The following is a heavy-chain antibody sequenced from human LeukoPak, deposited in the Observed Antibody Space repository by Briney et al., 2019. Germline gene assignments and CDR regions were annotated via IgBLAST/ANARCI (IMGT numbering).Heavy chain of an antibody. J-gene: IGHJ4*02. CDR1: VFTFNSYS. CDR2: ISGSGGST. CDR3: AKAYSIDSSGWRDY. V-gene: IGHV3-23*01. Sequence: GGCLRLSCAASVFTFNSYSMSWVRHALWKGREWVLGISGSGGSTYYADSVKGRFTISRDNSKNTLYLQMNSLRAEDTAVYYCAKAYSIDSSGWRDYWGQGTLVTVSS. D-gene: IGHD6-19*01.